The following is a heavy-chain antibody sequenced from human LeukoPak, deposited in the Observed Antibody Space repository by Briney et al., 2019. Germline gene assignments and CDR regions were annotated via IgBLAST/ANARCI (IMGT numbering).Heavy chain of an antibody. J-gene: IGHJ4*02. CDR1: GDSITSSNW. V-gene: IGHV4-4*02. CDR2: IYHSGST. CDR3: TRNRAHDY. Sequence: ASGTLSLTCAVSGDSITSSNWWNWVRQPPGKGLEWIGEIYHSGSTNYNPSLKSRVSISVDKSENQFSLKLSSVTAADTAVYYCTRNRAHDYWGQGTLVTVSS.